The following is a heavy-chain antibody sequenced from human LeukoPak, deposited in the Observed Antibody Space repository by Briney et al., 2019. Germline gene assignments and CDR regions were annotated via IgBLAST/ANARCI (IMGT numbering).Heavy chain of an antibody. CDR2: IYYSGST. CDR1: GGSFSGYY. CDR3: ARERENSYGNFDY. Sequence: SETLSLTCAVYGGSFSGYYWSWIRQPPGKGLEWIGSIYYSGSTYYNPSLKSRVTISVDTSKNQFSLKLSSVTAADTAVYYCARERENSYGNFDYWGQGTLVTVSS. V-gene: IGHV4-34*01. J-gene: IGHJ4*02. D-gene: IGHD5-18*01.